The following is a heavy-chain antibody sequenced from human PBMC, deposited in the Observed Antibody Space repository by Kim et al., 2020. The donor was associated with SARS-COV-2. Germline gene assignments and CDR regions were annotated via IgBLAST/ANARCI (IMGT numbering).Heavy chain of an antibody. J-gene: IGHJ4*02. CDR2: FDPEDGET. CDR3: ATLDSSGYYKEYYLDY. V-gene: IGHV1-24*01. Sequence: ASVKVSCKVSGYTLTELSMHWVRQAPGKGLEWMGGFDPEDGETIYAQKFQGRVTMTGDTSTDTAYMDLSSLRSEDTAVYYCATLDSSGYYKEYYLDYWGQGTLVTVSS. D-gene: IGHD3-22*01. CDR1: GYTLTELS.